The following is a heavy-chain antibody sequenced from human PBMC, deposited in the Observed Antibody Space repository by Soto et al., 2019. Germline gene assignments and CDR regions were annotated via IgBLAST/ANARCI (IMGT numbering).Heavy chain of an antibody. J-gene: IGHJ4*02. Sequence: ASVKVSCKASGYTFTSYGISWVRQAPGQGLEWMGWISAYNGNTNYAQKLQGRVTMTTDTSTSTAYMELRSLRSDDTAVYYCARDPSYYDSSGYHPFDYWGQGTLVTVS. D-gene: IGHD3-22*01. CDR3: ARDPSYYDSSGYHPFDY. CDR1: GYTFTSYG. CDR2: ISAYNGNT. V-gene: IGHV1-18*04.